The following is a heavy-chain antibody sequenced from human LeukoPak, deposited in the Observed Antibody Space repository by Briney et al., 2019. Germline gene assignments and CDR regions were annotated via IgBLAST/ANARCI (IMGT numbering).Heavy chain of an antibody. CDR2: INPNSGGT. J-gene: IGHJ4*02. CDR1: GYTFTGYY. D-gene: IGHD6-19*01. CDR3: ASSLIAVAGTGFDY. Sequence: ASVKVSCKASGYTFTGYYMHWVRQAPGQGLEWMGWINPNSGGTNYAQKFQGRVTMTRDTSISTAYMELSRLRSDDTAVYYCASSLIAVAGTGFDYWGQGTLVTVSS. V-gene: IGHV1-2*02.